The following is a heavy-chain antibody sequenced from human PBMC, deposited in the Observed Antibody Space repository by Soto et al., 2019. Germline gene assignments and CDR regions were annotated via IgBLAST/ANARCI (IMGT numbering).Heavy chain of an antibody. V-gene: IGHV4-34*01. CDR3: ARRLEMVRGAHFDY. Sequence: ETLSLTCAVYGGSFSGYYWSWIRQPPGKGLEWIGEINHSGSTNYNPSLKSRVTISVDTSKNQFSLKLSSVTAADTAVYYCARRLEMVRGAHFDYWGQGTLVTVSS. CDR2: INHSGST. CDR1: GGSFSGYY. J-gene: IGHJ4*02. D-gene: IGHD3-10*01.